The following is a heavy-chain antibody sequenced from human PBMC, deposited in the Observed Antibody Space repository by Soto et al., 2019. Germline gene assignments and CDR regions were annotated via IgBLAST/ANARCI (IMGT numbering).Heavy chain of an antibody. J-gene: IGHJ4*02. CDR1: GYTFTDYP. CDR3: GRVKAIKIDY. Sequence: ASVKVSCKTSGYTFTDYPIHWVRQAPRQRLEWMGWLNSDTGKAEYSRAFKGRLTISRDISVTTVYMQLRSLTSEDTAIYFCGRVKAIKIDYWGQGTLVTVSS. CDR2: LNSDTGKA. V-gene: IGHV1-3*04.